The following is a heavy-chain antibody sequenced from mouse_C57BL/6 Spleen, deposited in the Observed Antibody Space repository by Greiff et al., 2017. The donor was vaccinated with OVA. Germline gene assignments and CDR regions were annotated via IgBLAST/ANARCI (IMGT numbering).Heavy chain of an antibody. J-gene: IGHJ2*01. CDR1: GYTFTSYW. CDR3: ARERDLTTYYFDY. Sequence: QVQLQQPGAELVKPGASVKLSCKASGYTFTSYWMHWVKQRPGQGLEWIGMIHPNSGSTNYNEKFKSKATLTVDKSSSTAYMQLSSLTSEDSAVYYCARERDLTTYYFDYWGQGTTLTVSS. CDR2: IHPNSGST. V-gene: IGHV1-64*01. D-gene: IGHD1-1*01.